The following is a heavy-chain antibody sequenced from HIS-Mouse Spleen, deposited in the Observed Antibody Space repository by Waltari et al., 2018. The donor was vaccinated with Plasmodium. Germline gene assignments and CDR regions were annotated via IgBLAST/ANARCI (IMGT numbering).Heavy chain of an antibody. Sequence: EVQLVEFGGGLVQPGGSLKLSCAASGFTLMGSAMHWVRPASGKGLEWVGRIRSKANSYATAYAASVKGRFTISRDDSKNTAYLQMNSLKTEDTAVYYCTRRYGDFDYWGQGTLVTVSS. J-gene: IGHJ4*02. V-gene: IGHV3-73*01. D-gene: IGHD4-17*01. CDR3: TRRYGDFDY. CDR1: GFTLMGSA. CDR2: IRSKANSYAT.